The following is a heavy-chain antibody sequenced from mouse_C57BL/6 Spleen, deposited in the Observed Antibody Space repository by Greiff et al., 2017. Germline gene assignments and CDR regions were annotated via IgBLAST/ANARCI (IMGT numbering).Heavy chain of an antibody. J-gene: IGHJ2*01. CDR2: IYPGSGNT. CDR1: GYSFTSYY. D-gene: IGHD2-5*01. CDR3: ARSYSKGYG. Sequence: VKLQESGPELVKPGASVKISCKASGYSFTSYYIHWVKQRPGQGLEWIGWIYPGSGNTKYNEKFKGKATLTADTSSSTAYMQLSSLTSDDSAVYYCARSYSKGYGWGQGTTLTVSS. V-gene: IGHV1-66*01.